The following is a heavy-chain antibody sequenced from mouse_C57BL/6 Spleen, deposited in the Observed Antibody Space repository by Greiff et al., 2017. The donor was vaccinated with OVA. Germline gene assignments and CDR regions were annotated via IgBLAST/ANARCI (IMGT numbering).Heavy chain of an antibody. CDR2: IDPSDSYT. V-gene: IGHV1-69*01. CDR1: GYTFTSYW. J-gene: IGHJ2*01. Sequence: VQLQQSGAELVMPGASVKLSCKASGYTFTSYWMHWVKQRPGQGLEWIGEIDPSDSYTNYNQKFKGKSTLTVDKSSSTAYMQLSSLTSEDSAVYYCARRSHFDYWGQGTTLTVSS. D-gene: IGHD6-2*01. CDR3: ARRSHFDY.